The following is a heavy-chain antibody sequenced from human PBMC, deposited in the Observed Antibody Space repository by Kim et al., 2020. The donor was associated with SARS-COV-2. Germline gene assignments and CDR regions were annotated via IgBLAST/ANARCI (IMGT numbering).Heavy chain of an antibody. CDR3: ARDPAKGQQHLY. D-gene: IGHD6-13*01. CDR2: ISAYNGNT. V-gene: IGHV1-18*01. J-gene: IGHJ4*02. CDR1: GYTFTSYG. Sequence: ASVKVSCKASGYTFTSYGISWVRQAPGQGLEWMGWISAYNGNTNYAQKLRGRVTMTTDTSTSTAYMELRSLRSDDTAVYYCARDPAKGQQHLYWGQGTLVTVSS.